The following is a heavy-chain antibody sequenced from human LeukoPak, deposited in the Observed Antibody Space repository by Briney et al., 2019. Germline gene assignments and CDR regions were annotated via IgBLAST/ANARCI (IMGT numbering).Heavy chain of an antibody. Sequence: ASVKVSCKASGYTFTSYGISWVRQATGQGLEWMGWMNPNSGNTGYAQKFQGRVTITRNTSISAAYMELSSLRSEDTAVYYCARAPQWLVLGAYYYYMDVWGKGTTVTVSS. CDR3: ARAPQWLVLGAYYYYMDV. V-gene: IGHV1-8*03. CDR2: MNPNSGNT. J-gene: IGHJ6*03. D-gene: IGHD6-19*01. CDR1: GYTFTSYG.